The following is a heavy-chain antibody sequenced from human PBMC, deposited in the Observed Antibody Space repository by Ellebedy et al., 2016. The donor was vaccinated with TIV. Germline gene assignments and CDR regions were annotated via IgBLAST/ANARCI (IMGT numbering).Heavy chain of an antibody. V-gene: IGHV1-3*01. J-gene: IGHJ4*02. D-gene: IGHD6-19*01. CDR3: ARVGPYALHPLFSSGWYRGGFDY. CDR1: GYTFTSYA. Sequence: AASVKVSCKASGYTFTSYAMHWVRQAPGQRLEWMGWINAGNGNTKYSQKFQGRVTITRDTSASTAYMELSSLRSEDTAVYYCARVGPYALHPLFSSGWYRGGFDYWGQGTLVTVSS. CDR2: INAGNGNT.